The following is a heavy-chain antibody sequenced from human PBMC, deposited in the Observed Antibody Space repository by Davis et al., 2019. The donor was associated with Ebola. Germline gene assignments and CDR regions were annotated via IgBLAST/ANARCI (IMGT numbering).Heavy chain of an antibody. Sequence: GESLKISCAASGFTFSGSAMNWVRQAPGKGLEWVSYISSSSSTIYYADSVKGRFTISRDNAKNSLYLQMNSLRAEDTAVYYCAREGDWYFDLWGRGTLVTVSS. CDR1: GFTFSGSA. CDR3: AREGDWYFDL. CDR2: ISSSSSTI. J-gene: IGHJ2*01. V-gene: IGHV3-48*04.